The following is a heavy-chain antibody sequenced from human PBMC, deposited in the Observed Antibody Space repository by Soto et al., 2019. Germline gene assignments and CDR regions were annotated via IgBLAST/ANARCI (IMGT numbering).Heavy chain of an antibody. CDR1: GYTFTTYG. CDR2: ISASNGNT. V-gene: IGHV1-18*01. CDR3: ARDRTSYGGNSWYFDY. Sequence: ASVKVSCKASGYTFTTYGISWVRQAPGQGLEWMGWISASNGNTNYAQKVQGRVTMTTDTSTSTAYMELRSLRSDDTAVYYCARDRTSYGGNSWYFDYWGQGTLVTVSS. D-gene: IGHD2-2*01. J-gene: IGHJ4*02.